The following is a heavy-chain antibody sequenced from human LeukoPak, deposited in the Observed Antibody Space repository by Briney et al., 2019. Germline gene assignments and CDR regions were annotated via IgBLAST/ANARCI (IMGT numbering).Heavy chain of an antibody. Sequence: GGSLRLSCAASGFSFNSHSMTWVRQAPGKGLEWVAFIRFDGSKQDYADSVKGRFTISRDNAKNTLYLQMNSLRVEDTAVYYCARDARRYYDSSGLYYFDYWGQGTLVTVSS. CDR1: GFSFNSHS. J-gene: IGHJ4*02. CDR3: ARDARRYYDSSGLYYFDY. V-gene: IGHV3-30*02. CDR2: IRFDGSKQ. D-gene: IGHD3-22*01.